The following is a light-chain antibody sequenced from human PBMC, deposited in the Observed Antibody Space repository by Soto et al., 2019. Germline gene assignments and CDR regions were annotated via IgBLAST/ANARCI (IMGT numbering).Light chain of an antibody. J-gene: IGKJ2*01. Sequence: DIQMTQSPSSLSASVGDRVTITCRASQSISSYLNWYQQKPGKAPKLLIYAASSLQSGVPSRFSGSGSGTDFTLTISSLQPEDFATYYCQQSYSTLEYTFVQGTKVDIK. V-gene: IGKV1-39*01. CDR3: QQSYSTLEYT. CDR2: AAS. CDR1: QSISSY.